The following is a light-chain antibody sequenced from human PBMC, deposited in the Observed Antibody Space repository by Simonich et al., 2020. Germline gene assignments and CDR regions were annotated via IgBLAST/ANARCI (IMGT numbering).Light chain of an antibody. CDR1: SSDVGSYNL. CDR3: SSYTSSGTFWV. J-gene: IGLJ3*02. Sequence: QSALTQPASVSGSPGQSITISCTGTSSDVGSYNLVSWYQQHPGKAPKLMIYDVSNRPSGVSNRFSGSKSGNTASLTISGLQAEDEADYYCSSYTSSGTFWVFGGGTKLTVL. V-gene: IGLV2-14*02. CDR2: DVS.